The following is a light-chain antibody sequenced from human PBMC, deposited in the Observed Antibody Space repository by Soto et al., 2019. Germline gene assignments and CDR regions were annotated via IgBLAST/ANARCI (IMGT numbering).Light chain of an antibody. CDR2: AAS. J-gene: IGKJ2*02. CDR1: QSISSY. CDR3: QQSYSTPCT. Sequence: DIQMTQSPSSLSASVGDRVTITCRASQSISSYLNWYQQKPGKAPKLLIYAASSLQSGVPSRFRGSRSCTDFTLSISSLQPEDFATYYCQQSYSTPCTFGQGTKLEIK. V-gene: IGKV1-39*01.